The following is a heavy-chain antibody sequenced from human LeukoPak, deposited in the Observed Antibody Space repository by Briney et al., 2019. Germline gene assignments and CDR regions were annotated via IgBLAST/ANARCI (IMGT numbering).Heavy chain of an antibody. CDR2: ISGSGGST. V-gene: IGHV3-23*01. Sequence: GGSLRLSCAASGFTFSTYAMSWVRQAPGKGLEWVSHISGSGGSTYYADSVKGRFTISRDNSKNTLYLQMNSLRAEDTAVYYCAKDRHFFGSGSYYIDFWGQGTLVTVSS. D-gene: IGHD3-10*01. CDR3: AKDRHFFGSGSYYIDF. CDR1: GFTFSTYA. J-gene: IGHJ4*02.